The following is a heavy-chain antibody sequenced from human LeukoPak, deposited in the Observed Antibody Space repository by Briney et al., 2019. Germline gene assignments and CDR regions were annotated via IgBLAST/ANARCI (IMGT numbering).Heavy chain of an antibody. V-gene: IGHV4-30-2*01. J-gene: IGHJ4*02. D-gene: IGHD6-19*01. CDR1: GGSISSGGYY. Sequence: PSETLSLTCTVSGGSISSGGYYWSWIRQPPGKGLEWIGYISHSGSTYYNPSLKSRVTISVDRSKNQFSLKVSSVTAADTAVYYCAIMRSAGIHNYFDYWGQGTLVTVSS. CDR3: AIMRSAGIHNYFDY. CDR2: ISHSGST.